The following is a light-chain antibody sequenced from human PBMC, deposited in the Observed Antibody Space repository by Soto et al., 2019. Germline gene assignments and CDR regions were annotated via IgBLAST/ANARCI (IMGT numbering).Light chain of an antibody. CDR1: SGHSSNI. Sequence: QPVLTQSSSASASLGSSVKLTCTLNSGHSSNIIAWHQQQPGKAPRYLMKLEGSGSYNKGSGVPDRFSGSRSGADRYLTISNLQFEDEADYYCEAWDSNIRVFGGGTKLTVL. V-gene: IGLV4-60*02. J-gene: IGLJ2*01. CDR3: EAWDSNIRV. CDR2: LEGSGSY.